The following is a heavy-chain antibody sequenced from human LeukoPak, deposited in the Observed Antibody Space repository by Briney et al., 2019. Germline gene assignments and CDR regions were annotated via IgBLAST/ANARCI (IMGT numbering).Heavy chain of an antibody. D-gene: IGHD6-13*01. V-gene: IGHV3-21*01. J-gene: IGHJ4*02. Sequence: GGSLRLSCAASGFTFSSYSMNWVRQAPGKGLEWVSSISSSSSYMYYADSVKGRFTISRDNAKNSLYLQMNSLRAEDTAVYYCARRPQNSSPYDYWGQGTLVTVSS. CDR3: ARRPQNSSPYDY. CDR2: ISSSSSYM. CDR1: GFTFSSYS.